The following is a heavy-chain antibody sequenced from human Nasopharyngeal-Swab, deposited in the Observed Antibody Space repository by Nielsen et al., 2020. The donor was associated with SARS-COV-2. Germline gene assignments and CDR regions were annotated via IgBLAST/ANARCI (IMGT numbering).Heavy chain of an antibody. CDR3: AGGSRGFDI. Sequence: GESLKISCAASGFTFSSYAMHWVRQAPGKGLEWVAVISYDGSNKYYADSVKGRFTISRDNSKNTLYLQMNSLRAEDTAVYYCAGGSRGFDIWGQGTMVTVSS. CDR1: GFTFSSYA. V-gene: IGHV3-30-3*01. CDR2: ISYDGSNK. J-gene: IGHJ3*02. D-gene: IGHD1-26*01.